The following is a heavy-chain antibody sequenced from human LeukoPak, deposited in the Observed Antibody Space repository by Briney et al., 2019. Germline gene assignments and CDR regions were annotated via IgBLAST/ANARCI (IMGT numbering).Heavy chain of an antibody. D-gene: IGHD2-2*01. J-gene: IGHJ3*01. CDR3: ARVIPATRGDAFDV. CDR1: GFTFSSYE. V-gene: IGHV3-48*03. CDR2: IGRSNDNV. Sequence: GGSLRLSCVASGFTFSSYELNWVRQAPGKGLEWLSYIGRSNDNVKYAGSVRGRFTVYRDNAKDSLYLQMNSLRVEDTAVYFCARVIPATRGDAFDVWGQGTVVTVSS.